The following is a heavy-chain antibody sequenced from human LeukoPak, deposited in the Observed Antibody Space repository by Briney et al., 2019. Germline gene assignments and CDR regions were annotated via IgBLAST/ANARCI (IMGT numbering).Heavy chain of an antibody. CDR3: ASRYNWNYGWFDP. J-gene: IGHJ5*02. Sequence: SETLSLTCAVYGESFSGYYWSWIRQPPGKGLEWIGEINHSGSTNYNPSLKSRVTISVDTSKNQFSLKLSSVTAADTAVYYCASRYNWNYGWFDPWGQGTLVTVSS. CDR1: GESFSGYY. V-gene: IGHV4-34*01. CDR2: INHSGST. D-gene: IGHD1-7*01.